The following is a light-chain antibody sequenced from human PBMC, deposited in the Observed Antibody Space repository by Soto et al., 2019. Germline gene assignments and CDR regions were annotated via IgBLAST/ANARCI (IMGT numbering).Light chain of an antibody. CDR1: PSISTW. CDR2: KAS. J-gene: IGKJ1*01. CDR3: QQYNSYSWT. V-gene: IGKV1-5*03. Sequence: DIQMTQSPSTLSASVGDRVTITCRASPSISTWLAWYQQKPGKAPKLLIYKASSLESGVPSRFSGSGSGTEFTLTISSLQPDDFATYYCQQYNSYSWTFGQVTKVEIK.